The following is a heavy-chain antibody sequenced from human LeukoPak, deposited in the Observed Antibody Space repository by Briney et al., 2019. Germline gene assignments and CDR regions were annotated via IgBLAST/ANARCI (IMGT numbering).Heavy chain of an antibody. D-gene: IGHD3-9*01. J-gene: IGHJ4*02. CDR3: AKKSSWLLERFDH. CDR1: GFTFKNYA. Sequence: GGSLRLSCTASGFTFKNYAMSWVRQAPGKGLEWVSSIGFSSDRYYADSIKGRFTISRDNSKNVLYLEMNSLRVDDTAKYFCAKKSSWLLERFDHWGQGVQVTVSS. CDR2: IGFSSDR. V-gene: IGHV3-23*05.